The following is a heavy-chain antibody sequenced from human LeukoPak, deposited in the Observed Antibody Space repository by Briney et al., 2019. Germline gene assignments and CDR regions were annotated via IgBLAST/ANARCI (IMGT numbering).Heavy chain of an antibody. V-gene: IGHV3-21*06. CDR1: GFTFSTYG. Sequence: NPGGSLRLSCAASGFTFSTYGMNWVRQAPGKGLEWVSSVSSGSNYKDYADSVKGRFTISRDNAKNSLYLQMKSLRAEDTAVYYCARGILAAAGTGYYYMDVWGKGTTVTVSS. CDR2: VSSGSNYK. J-gene: IGHJ6*03. CDR3: ARGILAAAGTGYYYMDV. D-gene: IGHD6-13*01.